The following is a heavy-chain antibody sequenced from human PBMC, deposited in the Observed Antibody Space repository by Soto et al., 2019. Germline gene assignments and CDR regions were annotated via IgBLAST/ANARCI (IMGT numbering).Heavy chain of an antibody. J-gene: IGHJ3*02. CDR2: ISNRGDT. D-gene: IGHD2-15*01. V-gene: IGHV3-66*01. Sequence: GGSLRLSCTASGFIVSDTYVNWVRQAPGKGLEWVSVISNRGDTHYADSERGRFSLSRDISDNTLHLQMNNLRVEDTAVYYCDREPRYCRGGSCSITGDAYDIWGQGTMVTVSS. CDR3: DREPRYCRGGSCSITGDAYDI. CDR1: GFIVSDTY.